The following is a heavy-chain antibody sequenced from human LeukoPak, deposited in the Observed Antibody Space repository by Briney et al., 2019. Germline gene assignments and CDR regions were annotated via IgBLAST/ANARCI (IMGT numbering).Heavy chain of an antibody. CDR3: ARGYYDSSGYYEGYYFDY. CDR1: GFTFSSYA. V-gene: IGHV3-64*01. Sequence: PGRSLRLSCAASGFTFSSYAMHWVRQAPGKGLEYVSAISSNGGSTYYANSVKGRFTISRDNSKNTLYLQMGSLRAEDMAVYYCARGYYDSSGYYEGYYFDYWGQGTLVTVSS. CDR2: ISSNGGST. J-gene: IGHJ4*02. D-gene: IGHD3-22*01.